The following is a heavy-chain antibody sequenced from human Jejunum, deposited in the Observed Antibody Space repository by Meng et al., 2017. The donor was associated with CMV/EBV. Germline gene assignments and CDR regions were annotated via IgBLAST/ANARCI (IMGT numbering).Heavy chain of an antibody. V-gene: IGHV1-18*01. Sequence: FTNYGISWVRQAPGKGLEWMGWISTYNGNTNYAQKVQGRVTMTTDTSTSTAYMELRSLRSDDTAVYYCARSRGPDTSSWYYYFDYWGQGTLVTVSS. D-gene: IGHD6-13*01. CDR3: ARSRGPDTSSWYYYFDY. CDR2: ISTYNGNT. CDR1: FTNYG. J-gene: IGHJ4*02.